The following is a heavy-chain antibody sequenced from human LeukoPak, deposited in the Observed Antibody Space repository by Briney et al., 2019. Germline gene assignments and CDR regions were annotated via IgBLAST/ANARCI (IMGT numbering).Heavy chain of an antibody. CDR2: IYYSGST. Sequence: SETLSLTCTVSGGSISSYYWSWIRQPPGKGLEWIGYIYYSGSTNYNPSLKSRVTISVDTSKNQFSLKLSSVTAADTAVYYCARQVARWLSYFDYWGQGTLVTVSS. D-gene: IGHD6-19*01. CDR1: GGSISSYY. V-gene: IGHV4-59*08. CDR3: ARQVARWLSYFDY. J-gene: IGHJ4*03.